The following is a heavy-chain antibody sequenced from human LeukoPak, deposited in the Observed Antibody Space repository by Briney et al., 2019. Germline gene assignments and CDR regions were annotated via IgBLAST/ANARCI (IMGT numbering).Heavy chain of an antibody. V-gene: IGHV3-9*01. CDR2: ISWNSGSI. CDR3: AKDSGSYYDAFDI. J-gene: IGHJ3*02. CDR1: GFTFDDYA. D-gene: IGHD1-26*01. Sequence: GGSLRLSCAASGFTFDDYAMHWVRQAPGKGLEWVSGISWNSGSIGYADSVKGRFTISRDNAKNSPYLQMNSLRAEDTALYYCAKDSGSYYDAFDIWGQGTMVTVSS.